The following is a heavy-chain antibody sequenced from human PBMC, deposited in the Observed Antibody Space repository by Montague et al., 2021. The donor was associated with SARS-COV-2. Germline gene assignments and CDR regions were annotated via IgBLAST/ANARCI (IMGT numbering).Heavy chain of an antibody. Sequence: SETLSLTCTVSGGSISSSSYYWGWIRQPPGKGLEWIGSIYYSGSTYYNPSLKSQVTISVDTSKNQFSLKLSSVTAADTAVYYCAGHPLGYCSSTSCYVGWGQGTLVTVSS. D-gene: IGHD2-2*01. V-gene: IGHV4-39*01. CDR1: GGSISSSSYY. CDR2: IYYSGST. J-gene: IGHJ4*02. CDR3: AGHPLGYCSSTSCYVG.